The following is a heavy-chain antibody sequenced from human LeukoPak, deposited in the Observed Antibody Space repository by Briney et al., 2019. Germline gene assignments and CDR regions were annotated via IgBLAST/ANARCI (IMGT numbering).Heavy chain of an antibody. CDR1: GYTFISYA. J-gene: IGHJ4*02. V-gene: IGHV1-3*01. CDR2: INAGNGNT. CDR3: ARDQDGYSGYDSPGY. D-gene: IGHD5-12*01. Sequence: ASVKVSCKASGYTFISYAMYWVRQAPGQRLEWMGWINAGNGNTKYSQKFQGRVTITRDTSASTAYMELSSLRSEDTAVYYCARDQDGYSGYDSPGYXXQGTLVTVSS.